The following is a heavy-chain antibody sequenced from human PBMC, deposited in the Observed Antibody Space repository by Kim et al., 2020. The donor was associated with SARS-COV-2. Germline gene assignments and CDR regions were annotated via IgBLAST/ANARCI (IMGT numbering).Heavy chain of an antibody. CDR3: ARSELRWGYFGY. J-gene: IGHJ4*02. CDR1: GFTVSSNY. D-gene: IGHD1-26*01. Sequence: GGSLRLSCAASGFTVSSNYMSWVRQAPGKGLEWVSVIYSGGSTYYADSFKGRFTISRDNSNNTLYLQMNSMIAEDTAVEYCARSELRWGYFGYCWQGAL. CDR2: IYSGGST. V-gene: IGHV3-53*01.